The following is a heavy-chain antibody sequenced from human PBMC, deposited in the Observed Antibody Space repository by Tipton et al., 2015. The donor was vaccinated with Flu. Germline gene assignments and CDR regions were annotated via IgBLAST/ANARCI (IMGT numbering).Heavy chain of an antibody. CDR1: GGSISSYN. J-gene: IGHJ5*02. Sequence: TLSLTCTVSGGSISSYNWGWIRQPPGKGLEWIGNVRQAGSTYYNPSLRSRVTISLDRPKNQFSLRLTSVTAADTAVYYCARRDYSNYVSEPKNWFDPWGQGTLVTVSS. CDR2: VRQAGST. CDR3: ARRDYSNYVSEPKNWFDP. V-gene: IGHV4-59*08. D-gene: IGHD1-14*01.